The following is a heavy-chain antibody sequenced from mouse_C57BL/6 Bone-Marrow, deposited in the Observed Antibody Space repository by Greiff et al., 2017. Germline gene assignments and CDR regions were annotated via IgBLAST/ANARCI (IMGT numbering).Heavy chain of an antibody. V-gene: IGHV1-18*01. Sequence: EVMLVESGPELVKPGASVKIPCKASGYTFTDYNMDWVKQSHGKSLEWIGDINPNNGGTIYNQKFKGKATLTVDKSSSTAYMELRSLTSEDTAVYYCAREGVTTVVAHWYFDVWGTGTTVTVSS. CDR3: AREGVTTVVAHWYFDV. J-gene: IGHJ1*03. D-gene: IGHD1-1*01. CDR2: INPNNGGT. CDR1: GYTFTDYN.